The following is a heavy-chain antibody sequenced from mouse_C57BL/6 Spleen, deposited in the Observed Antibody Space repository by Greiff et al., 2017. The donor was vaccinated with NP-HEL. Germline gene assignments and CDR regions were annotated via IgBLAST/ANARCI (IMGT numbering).Heavy chain of an antibody. Sequence: QVQLQQSGAELVRPGASVTLSCKASGYTFTDYEMHWVKQTPVHGLEWIGAIDPETGGTAYNQKFKGKAILTADKSSRTAYMELRSLTSEDYAVYYCTRWRLRRGYYAMDYWGQGTSVTVSS. CDR2: IDPETGGT. CDR3: TRWRLRRGYYAMDY. CDR1: GYTFTDYE. D-gene: IGHD2-4*01. J-gene: IGHJ4*01. V-gene: IGHV1-15*01.